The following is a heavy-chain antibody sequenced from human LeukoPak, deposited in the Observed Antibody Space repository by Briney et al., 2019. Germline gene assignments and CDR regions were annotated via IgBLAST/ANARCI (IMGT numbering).Heavy chain of an antibody. CDR3: ARDLFYYGSGSYYFDY. J-gene: IGHJ4*02. Sequence: PGGSLRLSCAASGFTFSSYSMNWVRQAPGKGLEWVSSISSSSSYIYYADSVKGRFTISRDNAKNSLYLQMNSLRAEDTAVYYCARDLFYYGSGSYYFDYWGQGTLVTVSS. CDR2: ISSSSSYI. CDR1: GFTFSSYS. D-gene: IGHD3-10*01. V-gene: IGHV3-21*01.